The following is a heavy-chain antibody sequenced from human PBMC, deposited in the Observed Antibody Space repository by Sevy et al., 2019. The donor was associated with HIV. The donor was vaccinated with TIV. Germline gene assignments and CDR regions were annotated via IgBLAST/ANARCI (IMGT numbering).Heavy chain of an antibody. V-gene: IGHV3-15*01. CDR1: GFTFSNAW. Sequence: GGSLRLSCAASGFTFSNAWMSWVRQAPGKGLEWVGRIKSKTDGGTTDYTAPVKGRFTISRDDSKNMLYLQMNSLKTEDTAVYYCTTVAQFTAFDIWGQGTMVTVSS. CDR2: IKSKTDGGTT. CDR3: TTVAQFTAFDI. J-gene: IGHJ3*02.